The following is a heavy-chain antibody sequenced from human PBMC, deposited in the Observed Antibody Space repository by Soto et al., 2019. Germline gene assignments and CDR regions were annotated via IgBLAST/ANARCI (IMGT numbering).Heavy chain of an antibody. D-gene: IGHD2-15*01. CDR1: GFTFSSYA. CDR2: IGGSGDSA. Sequence: EVQLLESGGGLVQPGGSLRLSCAASGFTFSSYAMSWVRQAPGKGLEWVSAIGGSGDSAYYADSVKGRFIISRDDSENTLYLHMNSLRAEDTAVYYCVRDPHYCPGGNCYRLFDYWGQGTLVTVSS. CDR3: VRDPHYCPGGNCYRLFDY. J-gene: IGHJ4*02. V-gene: IGHV3-23*01.